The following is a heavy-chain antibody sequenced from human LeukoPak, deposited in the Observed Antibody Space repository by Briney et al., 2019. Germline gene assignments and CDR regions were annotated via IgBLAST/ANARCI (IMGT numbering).Heavy chain of an antibody. CDR3: ARSYSGSRGTFDY. Sequence: TGGSLRLSCAASGFTVSSNYMSWVRQAPGKGLEWVSSITSSSSYIYYADSVKGRFTISRDNAKNSLYLQMNSLRAEDTAVYYCARSYSGSRGTFDYWGQGTLVTVSS. CDR2: ITSSSSYI. J-gene: IGHJ4*02. D-gene: IGHD6-6*01. V-gene: IGHV3-21*01. CDR1: GFTVSSNY.